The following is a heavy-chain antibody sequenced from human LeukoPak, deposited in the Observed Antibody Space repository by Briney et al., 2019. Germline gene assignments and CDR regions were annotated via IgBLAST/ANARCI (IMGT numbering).Heavy chain of an antibody. CDR1: GFTVSSNY. Sequence: GGSLRLSCAASGFTVSSNYMSWVRQAPGKGLEWVSYISSSGSTIYYADSVKGRFTISRDNAKNSLYLQMNSLRAEDTAVYYCARGTHYYDISGYDYWGQGTLVIVSS. CDR2: ISSSGSTI. D-gene: IGHD3-22*01. CDR3: ARGTHYYDISGYDY. J-gene: IGHJ4*02. V-gene: IGHV3-11*01.